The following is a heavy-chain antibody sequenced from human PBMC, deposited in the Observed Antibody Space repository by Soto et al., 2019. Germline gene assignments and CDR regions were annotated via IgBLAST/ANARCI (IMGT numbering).Heavy chain of an antibody. Sequence: SETLSLTCAVYGGSFSGYYWSWIRQPPGKGLEWIGEINHSVSTNYNPSLKSRVTISVDTSKNQFSLKLSSVTAADTAVYYCARYSIAVAIKGLGWFDPWGQGTLVTVSS. V-gene: IGHV4-34*01. CDR1: GGSFSGYY. J-gene: IGHJ5*02. D-gene: IGHD6-19*01. CDR3: ARYSIAVAIKGLGWFDP. CDR2: INHSVST.